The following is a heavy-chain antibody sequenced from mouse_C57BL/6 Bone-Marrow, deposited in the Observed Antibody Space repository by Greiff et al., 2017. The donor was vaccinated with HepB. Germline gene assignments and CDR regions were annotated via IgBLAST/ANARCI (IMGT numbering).Heavy chain of an antibody. CDR3: ARGATVVAPYWYFDV. J-gene: IGHJ1*03. Sequence: VQLQESGAELVRPGPSVKMSCKASGYTFTNYWIGWAKQRPGHGLEWIGDIYPGGGYTNYNEKFKGKATLTADKSSSTAYMQFSSLTSEDSAIYYCARGATVVAPYWYFDVWGTGTTVTVSS. CDR1: GYTFTNYW. D-gene: IGHD1-1*01. CDR2: IYPGGGYT. V-gene: IGHV1-63*01.